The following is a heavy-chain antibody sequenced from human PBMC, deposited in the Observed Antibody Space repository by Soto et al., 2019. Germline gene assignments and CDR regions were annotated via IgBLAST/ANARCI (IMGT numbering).Heavy chain of an antibody. CDR1: GSSMSDYY. CDR3: TRVPLDYTYGPDF. J-gene: IGHJ4*02. CDR2: IYHTGTT. Sequence: QVQLQESGPGLVKPSGTLSLTCHVSGSSMSDYYWSWIRQSPGKGLEWFGYIYHTGTTNYNPSLKXXXXXXXXXXXXXXXXXXXXXXXXXXXXXXXTRVPLDYTYGPDFWGQGTLVTVSS. V-gene: IGHV4-59*01. D-gene: IGHD5-18*01.